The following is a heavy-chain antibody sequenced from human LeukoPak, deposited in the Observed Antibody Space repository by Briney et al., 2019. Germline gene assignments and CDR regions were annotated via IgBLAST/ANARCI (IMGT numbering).Heavy chain of an antibody. J-gene: IGHJ1*01. Sequence: GGSLRLSCAASGFTFDDYAMHWVRQAPGKGLEWVSGISWNSGSIGYADSVKGRFTISRDNAKNSLYLQMNSLRAEDTALYYCAKALGGSSWYSEYFQHWGQGTLVTVSS. CDR2: ISWNSGSI. CDR1: GFTFDDYA. CDR3: AKALGGSSWYSEYFQH. D-gene: IGHD6-13*01. V-gene: IGHV3-9*01.